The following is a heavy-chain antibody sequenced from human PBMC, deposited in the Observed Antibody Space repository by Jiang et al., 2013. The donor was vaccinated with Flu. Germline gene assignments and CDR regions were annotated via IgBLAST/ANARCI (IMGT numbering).Heavy chain of an antibody. Sequence: LLKPSETLSLSCNVSGGSFSSYYWNWIRQPPGKGLEWIGEINHSGTTNDNPSLRSRVVMSVDTSKNHISLRLRSVTAADTAVYYCARAKRSLGGYIVVVPAATAAVFDIWGPRGQWSPSLQ. CDR3: ARAKRSLGGYIVVVPAATAAVFDI. CDR1: GGSFSSYY. D-gene: IGHD2-2*01. V-gene: IGHV4-34*01. CDR2: INHSGTT. J-gene: IGHJ3*02.